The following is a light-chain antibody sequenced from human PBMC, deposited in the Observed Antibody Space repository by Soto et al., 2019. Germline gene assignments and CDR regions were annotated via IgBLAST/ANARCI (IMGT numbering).Light chain of an antibody. V-gene: IGLV1-47*01. CDR1: NSNVGSYY. Sequence: QLVLTQPPSASGTPGQRVTISCSGSNSNVGSYYVYWYQQLPGTAPKLLIYRANQRPSGVPDRFSGSKSGTSASLAISGLRSEYEADYYCASWDDSLSGVVFGGGTKVTVL. CDR2: RAN. CDR3: ASWDDSLSGVV. J-gene: IGLJ2*01.